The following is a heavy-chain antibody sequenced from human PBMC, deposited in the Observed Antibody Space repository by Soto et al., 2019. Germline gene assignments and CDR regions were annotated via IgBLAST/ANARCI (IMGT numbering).Heavy chain of an antibody. V-gene: IGHV4-39*01. CDR2: IYYSGST. CDR3: ARHNYGSGSTYFDY. D-gene: IGHD3-10*01. CDR1: GGSISSSSYY. Sequence: SETLSLTCTVSGGSISSSSYYWGWIRQPPGKGLEWIGSIYYSGSTYYNPSLKSRVTISVDTSKNQFSLKLNSMTAADTAVYYCARHNYGSGSTYFDYWGQGALVTVSS. J-gene: IGHJ4*02.